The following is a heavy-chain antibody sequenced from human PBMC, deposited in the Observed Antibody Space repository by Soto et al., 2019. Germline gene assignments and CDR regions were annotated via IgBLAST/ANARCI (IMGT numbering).Heavy chain of an antibody. J-gene: IGHJ3*02. Sequence: ASLKVSCKASGYTFTSYGISWVRQAPGQGLERMGWISAYNGNTNYAQKLQGRVTMTTDTSTSTAYMELRSLRSDDTAVYYCASSGGYCSGGSCYSGSAFDIWGQGTMVNVSS. D-gene: IGHD2-15*01. V-gene: IGHV1-18*01. CDR3: ASSGGYCSGGSCYSGSAFDI. CDR1: GYTFTSYG. CDR2: ISAYNGNT.